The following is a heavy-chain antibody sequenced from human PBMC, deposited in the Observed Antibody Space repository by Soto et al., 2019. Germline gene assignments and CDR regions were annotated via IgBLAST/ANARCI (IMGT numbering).Heavy chain of an antibody. CDR3: ARTDCSSTSCYNYYYYGMDV. CDR1: GYSFTKYG. CDR2: INPGNGDT. J-gene: IGHJ6*02. V-gene: IGHV1-3*01. D-gene: IGHD2-2*01. Sequence: ASVKVSCKTSGYSFTKYGLHWVRQAPGQRLEWMGWINPGNGDTKYSQKFQGRVTITRDTSATTAYMELSSLRSEDSAVFYCARTDCSSTSCYNYYYYGMDVWGQGTTVTV.